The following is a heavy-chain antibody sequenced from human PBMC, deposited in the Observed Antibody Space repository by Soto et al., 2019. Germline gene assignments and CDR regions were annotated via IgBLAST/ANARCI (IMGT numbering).Heavy chain of an antibody. J-gene: IGHJ3*01. D-gene: IGHD3-22*01. CDR1: GLSFSSYG. Sequence: PGGSLRLSCADSGLSFSSYGMHWVRQAPGEGLEWVAAISYDGSNKNYLASVEGRFTISRDNSKNTLYLQMNALRPEDTAVYYCARGDYHDVSGPFSDAFDVWGQGTMVTVSS. CDR3: ARGDYHDVSGPFSDAFDV. V-gene: IGHV3-30*03. CDR2: ISYDGSNK.